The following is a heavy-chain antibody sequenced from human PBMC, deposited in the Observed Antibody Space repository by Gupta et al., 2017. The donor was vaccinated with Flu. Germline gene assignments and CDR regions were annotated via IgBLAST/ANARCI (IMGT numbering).Heavy chain of an antibody. Sequence: EVQLVESGGGLVQHGGSLSLSCATSGFTFSNYWLHWVRQVPGKGLLWLSRLSGDVGSTTYADSVKGRFTISRDNAKNTLYLQMNSLRVEDTAVYYCAREKDTAMAKDYWGQGTQVTVSS. CDR2: LSGDVGST. J-gene: IGHJ4*02. D-gene: IGHD5-18*01. CDR1: GFTFSNYW. V-gene: IGHV3-74*01. CDR3: AREKDTAMAKDY.